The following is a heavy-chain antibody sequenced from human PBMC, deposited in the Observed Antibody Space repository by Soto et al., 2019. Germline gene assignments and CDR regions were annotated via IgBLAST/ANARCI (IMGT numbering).Heavy chain of an antibody. CDR3: ASGASRWYPYFFDS. V-gene: IGHV1-69*01. CDR1: EGTFNSYA. D-gene: IGHD6-13*01. J-gene: IGHJ4*02. Sequence: QAQVVQSGAEVRKPGSSVKLSCKASEGTFNSYAIAWVRQAPGQGLEWLGGIIPYYNTLNYAQKFQDRVTITTDDSTNTVYMELSSLRSDDTAVYFCASGASRWYPYFFDSWAQGTLVTVSS. CDR2: IIPYYNTL.